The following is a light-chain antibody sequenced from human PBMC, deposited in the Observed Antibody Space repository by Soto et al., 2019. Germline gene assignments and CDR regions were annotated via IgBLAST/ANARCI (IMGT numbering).Light chain of an antibody. V-gene: IGKV3-20*01. Sequence: VLTQFPGTLSLSPGESATLSCRASQTVSITYLTWYQQKPGQAPRLLIFGASKRATGIPDRFSGSGSGRDFTLTISGLETEDFAVYYCQQYGSSPLISFGRGTRLEIK. CDR2: GAS. CDR3: QQYGSSPLIS. CDR1: QTVSITY. J-gene: IGKJ5*01.